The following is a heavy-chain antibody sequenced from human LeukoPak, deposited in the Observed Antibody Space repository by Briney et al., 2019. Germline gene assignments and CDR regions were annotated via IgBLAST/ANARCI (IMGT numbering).Heavy chain of an antibody. CDR2: ISGGGGTT. J-gene: IGHJ5*02. D-gene: IGHD1-20*01. CDR3: AKGQITGTHRHWFDP. V-gene: IGHV3-23*01. CDR1: GFAFSSYA. Sequence: PGGSLRLSCAASGFAFSSYAMSWVRQTPGKWLEWVSTISGGGGTTYYADSVRGRFTISRDNSRNTLYLQMNSLRAEDTALYHCAKGQITGTHRHWFDPWGQGTQVTVSS.